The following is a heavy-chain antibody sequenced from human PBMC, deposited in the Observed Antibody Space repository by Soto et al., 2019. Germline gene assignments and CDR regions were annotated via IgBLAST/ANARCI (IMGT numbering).Heavy chain of an antibody. CDR3: TQSSGGSSSVGMDY. J-gene: IGHJ4*02. D-gene: IGHD6-6*01. CDR1: GFIFKNYA. Sequence: GGSLRLSCAGSGFIFKNYALNWVRQAPGKGLEWVASITRDGYNKYYADSVKGRFTISRDNSRDTLSLQMTALTIEDSSVYYCTQSSGGSSSVGMDYWGQGTRVTVYS. CDR2: ITRDGYNK. V-gene: IGHV3-30*04.